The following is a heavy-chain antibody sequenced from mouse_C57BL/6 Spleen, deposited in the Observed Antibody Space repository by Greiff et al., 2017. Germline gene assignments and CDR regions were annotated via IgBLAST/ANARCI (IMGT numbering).Heavy chain of an antibody. V-gene: IGHV3-6*01. CDR2: ISYDGSN. CDR1: GYSITSGYY. CDR3: ARNHYYGSSPFAY. Sequence: EVHLVESGPGLVKPSQSLSLTCSVTGYSITSGYYWNWIRQFPGNKLEWMGYISYDGSNNYNPSLKNRISITRDTSKNQFFLKLNSVTTEDTATYYCARNHYYGSSPFAYWGQGTLVTVSA. D-gene: IGHD1-1*01. J-gene: IGHJ3*01.